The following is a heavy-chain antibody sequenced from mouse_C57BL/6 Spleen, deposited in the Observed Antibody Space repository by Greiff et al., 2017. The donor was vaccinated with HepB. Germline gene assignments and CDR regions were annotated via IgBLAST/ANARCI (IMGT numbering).Heavy chain of an antibody. D-gene: IGHD1-1*01. J-gene: IGHJ4*01. Sequence: QVQLQQPGAELVKPGASVKLSCKASGYTFTSYWMHWVKQRPGRGLEWIGRIDPNSGGTKYNEKFKSKATLTVDKPSSKAYMQPSSLTSEDSAVYYCASPLLLRSYYAMDYWGQGTSVTVSA. CDR2: IDPNSGGT. V-gene: IGHV1-72*01. CDR3: ASPLLLRSYYAMDY. CDR1: GYTFTSYW.